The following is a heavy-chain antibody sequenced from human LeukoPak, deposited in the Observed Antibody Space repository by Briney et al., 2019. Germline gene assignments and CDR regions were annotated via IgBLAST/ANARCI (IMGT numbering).Heavy chain of an antibody. CDR1: GFTVSSNY. CDR2: IYSGGST. J-gene: IGHJ4*02. Sequence: GGSLRLSCAASGFTVSSNYMSWVRQAPGKGLEWVSIIYSGGSTFYADSVKGRFTISRDNSKNTLYLQMNSLRAEDTAVYYCAKALFYTSGSNFDYWGQGTLVTVSS. D-gene: IGHD6-19*01. V-gene: IGHV3-53*01. CDR3: AKALFYTSGSNFDY.